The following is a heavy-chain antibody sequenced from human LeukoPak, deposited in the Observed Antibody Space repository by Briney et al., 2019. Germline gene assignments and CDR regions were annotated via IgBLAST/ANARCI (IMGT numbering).Heavy chain of an antibody. D-gene: IGHD1-14*01. CDR1: GLSFGSSW. CDR3: ARNRGPTCLDH. CDR2: IKHDGRAE. J-gene: IGHJ4*02. Sequence: GGSLRLSCAAAGLSFGSSWVTWVRQTPDKGLGWVASIKHDGRAEYYVDSVRGRFTTARDNAKNPVYLQMNSLRAEATAAYYCARNRGPTCLDHWGQGTLVTVSS. V-gene: IGHV3-7*03.